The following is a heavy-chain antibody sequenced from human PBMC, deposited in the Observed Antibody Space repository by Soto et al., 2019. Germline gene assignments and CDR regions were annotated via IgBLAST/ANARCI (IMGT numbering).Heavy chain of an antibody. CDR1: SGSISSSNW. D-gene: IGHD6-13*01. CDR3: ARDYRSAGSSWLRGDNYYYLDV. CDR2: IYHSGST. V-gene: IGHV4-4*02. J-gene: IGHJ6*03. Sequence: SETLSLTCAVSSGSISSSNWWSWVRQPPGKEMERIGEIYHSGSTNYNPSLKSRVTISVDKSKNQFSLKLSSVTAADTAVYYCARDYRSAGSSWLRGDNYYYLDVWGKGTTVTVSS.